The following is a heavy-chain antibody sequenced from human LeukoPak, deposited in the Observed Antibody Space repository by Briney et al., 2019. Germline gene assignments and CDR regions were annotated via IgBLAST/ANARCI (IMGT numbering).Heavy chain of an antibody. CDR1: VGSIGSYF. D-gene: IGHD1-1*01. CDR3: ARGIYNTYTNNWGFDY. CDR2: ISSSGSN. V-gene: IGHV4-4*08. Sequence: SETLSLTCTDSVGSIGSYFWSWIRQPPGKGLEWIGHISSSGSNKYIPSLKSRVTISKDMSKHQFSLMPSSVAAADTALYYCARGIYNTYTNNWGFDYWGQGTRVTVSS. J-gene: IGHJ4*02.